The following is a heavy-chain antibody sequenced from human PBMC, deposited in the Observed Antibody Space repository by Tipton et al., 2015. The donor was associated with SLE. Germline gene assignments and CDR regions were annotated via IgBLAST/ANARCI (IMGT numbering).Heavy chain of an antibody. Sequence: GSLRLSCAASGFTFSNYPLQWVRQAPGRGLEWVSSISDGTGYIYYADSVKGRFTISRDNAKNSLYLQMNSLRAEDTAIYYCAREGYCDGSSCYLRDWGQGTLVTVSS. CDR2: ISDGTGYI. CDR3: AREGYCDGSSCYLRD. D-gene: IGHD2-15*01. V-gene: IGHV3-21*01. CDR1: GFTFSNYP. J-gene: IGHJ4*02.